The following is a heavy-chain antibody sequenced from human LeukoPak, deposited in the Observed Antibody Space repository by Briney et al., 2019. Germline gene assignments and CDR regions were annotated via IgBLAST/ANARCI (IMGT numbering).Heavy chain of an antibody. V-gene: IGHV3-7*03. Sequence: GGSLRLSCAASGFTFSSCWMNWVRQAPGKGLEWVANIKQDGSEKYYVDSVKGRFTISRDNAKNSLYLQMNSLRAEDTALYYCAKDGGMGIVGATKDARNFDYWGQGTLVTVSS. CDR2: IKQDGSEK. CDR3: AKDGGMGIVGATKDARNFDY. CDR1: GFTFSSCW. D-gene: IGHD1-26*01. J-gene: IGHJ4*02.